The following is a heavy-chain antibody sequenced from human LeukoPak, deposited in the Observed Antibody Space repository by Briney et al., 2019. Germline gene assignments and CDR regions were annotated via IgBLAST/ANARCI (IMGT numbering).Heavy chain of an antibody. V-gene: IGHV1-18*01. J-gene: IGHJ4*02. CDR2: ISSYNCNT. CDR1: GYTFTSYC. Sequence: GASVKVSFKASGYTFTSYCISWVRQAPGQGLEWMGWISSYNCNTNYAQKLQGRVTVTTDTSTSTPYMELRSLRSDDAAVYYCAREDTELDLRSTLFDYWGQGTLVTVSS. D-gene: IGHD1-7*01. CDR3: AREDTELDLRSTLFDY.